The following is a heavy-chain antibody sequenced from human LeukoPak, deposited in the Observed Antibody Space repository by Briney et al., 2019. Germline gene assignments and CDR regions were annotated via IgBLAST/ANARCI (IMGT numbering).Heavy chain of an antibody. Sequence: PGGSLRLSCAASGFSFDDFAMHWLRHVPGEGLEWVCLISGDGSDTLCPASVQGRFTISRDNSKNSLYLQMNSLRSEDTALYYCAKEGGSGGWRNYDFWGQGTLVTVSS. J-gene: IGHJ4*02. CDR1: GFSFDDFA. CDR2: ISGDGSDT. V-gene: IGHV3-43*02. CDR3: AKEGGSGGWRNYDF. D-gene: IGHD6-25*01.